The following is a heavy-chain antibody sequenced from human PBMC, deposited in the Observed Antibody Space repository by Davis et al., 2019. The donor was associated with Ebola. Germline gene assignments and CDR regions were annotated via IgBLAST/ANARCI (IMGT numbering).Heavy chain of an antibody. CDR2: ISSSSSYI. Sequence: GGSLRLSCEASGFPFSGYEMNWVRQAPGKGLEWVSSISSSSSYIYYADSVKGRFTISRDNAKNSLYLQMNSLRVEDTAFYHCARGGYGSSVPDYWGQGTLVTVSS. D-gene: IGHD3-10*01. CDR1: GFPFSGYE. CDR3: ARGGYGSSVPDY. V-gene: IGHV3-21*04. J-gene: IGHJ4*02.